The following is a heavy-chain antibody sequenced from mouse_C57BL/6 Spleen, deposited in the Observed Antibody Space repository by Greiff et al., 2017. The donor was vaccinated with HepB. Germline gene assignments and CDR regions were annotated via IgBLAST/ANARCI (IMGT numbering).Heavy chain of an antibody. D-gene: IGHD1-1*01. J-gene: IGHJ1*03. CDR1: GYTFTSYW. Sequence: QVQLQQSGAELVRPGSSVKLSCKASGYTFTSYWMHWVKQRPIQGLEWIGNIDPSDSDTHYNQKFKDKATLTVDKSSSTAYMQLSSLTSEDSAVCYWGRLTTVVADWYFAVLGNRTPVTVSS. CDR3: GRLTTVVADWYFAV. V-gene: IGHV1-52*01. CDR2: IDPSDSDT.